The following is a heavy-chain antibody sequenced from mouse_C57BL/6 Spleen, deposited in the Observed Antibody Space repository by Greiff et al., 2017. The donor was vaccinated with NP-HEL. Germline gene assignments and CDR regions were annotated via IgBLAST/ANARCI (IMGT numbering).Heavy chain of an antibody. D-gene: IGHD4-1*01. CDR3: ARRTGTYYYAMDY. CDR1: GYTFTSYW. J-gene: IGHJ4*01. Sequence: QVQLQQSGAELVKPGASVKMSCKASGYTFTSYWITWVKQRPGQGLEWIGDIYPGSGSTNYNEKFKSKATLTVDTSSSTAYMQLSSLTSEDSAVYYCARRTGTYYYAMDYWGQGTSVTVSS. V-gene: IGHV1-55*01. CDR2: IYPGSGST.